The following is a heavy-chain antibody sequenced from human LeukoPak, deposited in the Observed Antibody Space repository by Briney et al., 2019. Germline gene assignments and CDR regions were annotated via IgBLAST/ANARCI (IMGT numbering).Heavy chain of an antibody. D-gene: IGHD6-13*01. CDR3: ARLSIIAAARYYFDY. V-gene: IGHV4-39*01. Sequence: SETLSLTCTVSGGSISSSSYYWGWIRQPPGKGLEWIGSTYYSGSTYYNPSLKSRVTISVDTSKNQFSLRLSSVTAADTAVDYCARLSIIAAARYYFDYWGQGTLVTVSS. CDR1: GGSISSSSYY. CDR2: TYYSGST. J-gene: IGHJ4*02.